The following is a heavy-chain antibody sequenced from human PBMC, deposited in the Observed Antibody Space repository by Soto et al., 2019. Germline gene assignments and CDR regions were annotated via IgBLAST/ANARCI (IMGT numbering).Heavy chain of an antibody. Sequence: QEILVESGGGVVQSGTSLRLSCAASGFTFSSFAMHWVRQAPGKGLEWVSVISFNGLSQFYADSVRGRITVSRDNSNNTLYLQLDSLRPDDTAVYSCARGGRGLLGAFDVWGPGTEVSVS. J-gene: IGHJ3*01. V-gene: IGHV3-30*04. CDR2: ISFNGLSQ. CDR1: GFTFSSFA. D-gene: IGHD3-16*01. CDR3: ARGGRGLLGAFDV.